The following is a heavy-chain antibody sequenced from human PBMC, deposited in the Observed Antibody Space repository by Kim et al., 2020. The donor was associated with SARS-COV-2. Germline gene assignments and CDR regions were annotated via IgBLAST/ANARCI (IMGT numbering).Heavy chain of an antibody. Sequence: GGSLRLSCAASGFTFSSYAMHWVRQAPGKGLEWVAVISYDGSNKYYADSVKGRFTISRDNSKNTLYLQMNSLRAEDTAVYYCARGTPGIAAAGTPIFDYWGQGTLVTVSS. CDR1: GFTFSSYA. CDR2: ISYDGSNK. D-gene: IGHD6-13*01. CDR3: ARGTPGIAAAGTPIFDY. V-gene: IGHV3-30*04. J-gene: IGHJ4*02.